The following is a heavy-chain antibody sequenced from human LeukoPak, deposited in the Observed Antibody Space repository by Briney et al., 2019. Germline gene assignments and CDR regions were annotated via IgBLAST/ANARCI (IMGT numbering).Heavy chain of an antibody. CDR1: GFTFSSYS. CDR2: ISGSGGST. D-gene: IGHD2-2*01. CDR3: AKDLDIVVVPAAKGNAFDI. Sequence: PWGSLTLSCAVSGFTFSSYSMSWVRQPPGKGLEWVSAISGSGGSTYYADSVKGRFTISRDNYKSTLYMQMNSLRAEDTAVYYCAKDLDIVVVPAAKGNAFDIWGQGTMVTVSS. V-gene: IGHV3-23*01. J-gene: IGHJ3*02.